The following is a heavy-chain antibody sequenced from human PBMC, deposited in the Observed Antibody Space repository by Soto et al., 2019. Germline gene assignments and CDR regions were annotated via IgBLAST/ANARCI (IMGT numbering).Heavy chain of an antibody. J-gene: IGHJ4*02. V-gene: IGHV3-23*01. D-gene: IGHD3-3*01. CDR2: SSGSGGST. Sequence: VQLLESGGGLVQPGGSLRLSCAASGFTFSSYAMSWVRQAPGKGLEWVSASSGSGGSTYYADSVKGRFTISRDNSKNTLYLQMNSLRAEDTAVYYCAPSGYYDVWSGYSREYYFDYWCQGTLVTVSS. CDR1: GFTFSSYA. CDR3: APSGYYDVWSGYSREYYFDY.